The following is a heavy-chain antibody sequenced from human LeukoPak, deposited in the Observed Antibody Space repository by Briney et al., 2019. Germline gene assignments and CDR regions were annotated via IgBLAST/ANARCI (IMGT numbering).Heavy chain of an antibody. CDR3: ARLYSSSAGLFDS. D-gene: IGHD6-6*01. V-gene: IGHV2-70*17. CDR1: GFSLSTSGMC. Sequence: SGPALVKPTQTLTLTCTFSGFSLSTSGMCVNWIRQPPGKALEWLARIDWVDAEFYSTSLKTRLTVSKDTSKNQVVLTVTNMDPVDTATYYRARLYSSSAGLFDSWGQGTLVTVSS. J-gene: IGHJ4*02. CDR2: IDWVDAE.